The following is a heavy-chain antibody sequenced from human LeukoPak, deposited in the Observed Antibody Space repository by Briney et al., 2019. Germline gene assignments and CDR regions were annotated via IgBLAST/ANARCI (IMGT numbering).Heavy chain of an antibody. CDR2: ISLNSGRNI. Sequence: GGSLRLSCAASGFTFSDYYMSWIRQAPGKGLEWVSYISLNSGRNIYYAQSVKGRFTISRDNDKNSLFLQMNSLGAEDTAVYYCAKSGMADIVVVVAAHFDYWGQGTLVTVSS. CDR3: AKSGMADIVVVVAAHFDY. CDR1: GFTFSDYY. D-gene: IGHD2-15*01. V-gene: IGHV3-11*01. J-gene: IGHJ4*02.